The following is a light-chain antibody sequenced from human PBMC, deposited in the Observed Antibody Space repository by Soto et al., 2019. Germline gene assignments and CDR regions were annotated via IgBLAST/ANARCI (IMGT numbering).Light chain of an antibody. J-gene: IGKJ5*01. CDR2: EVS. CDR1: QSINKW. Sequence: DILLTQSPSTLSASVGDRVTISCRASQSINKWLAWYQHKPGKAPNLLIYEVSTLHSGVPSRFSGSGSGTDFTLTISSLQPEDFATYYCQQLINYPFTFGQGTRLEIK. CDR3: QQLINYPFT. V-gene: IGKV1-5*03.